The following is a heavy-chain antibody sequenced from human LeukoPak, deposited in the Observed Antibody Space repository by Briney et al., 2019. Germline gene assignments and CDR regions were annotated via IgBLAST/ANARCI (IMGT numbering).Heavy chain of an antibody. V-gene: IGHV4-38-2*01. D-gene: IGHD6-13*01. J-gene: IGHJ6*03. Sequence: PSETLSLTCAVSGYSIRSGYYWGWFRQPPGKGLEWIGCIYHSGSTYFNPSLKSRVTISVDTSKNQFSLKLSSATAADTAMYYCARQGGSNSPYYYYYMDVWGKGTTVTVSS. CDR1: GYSIRSGYY. CDR2: IYHSGST. CDR3: ARQGGSNSPYYYYYMDV.